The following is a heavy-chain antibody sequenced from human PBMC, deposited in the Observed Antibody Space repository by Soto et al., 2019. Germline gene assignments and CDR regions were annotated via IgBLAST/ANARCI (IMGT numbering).Heavy chain of an antibody. D-gene: IGHD4-17*01. Sequence: EVQLLESGGGLVQPGGSLRLSCAASGFTFSSYAMNWVRQAPGKGLEWVAAISGRGGGTYSEDSAKGRFTITSDQSKNTLYLQMNSLRAEDTAVYYCSKVGWDTMTTVTRGYFEHWGQGTLVTVSS. V-gene: IGHV3-23*01. J-gene: IGHJ4*02. CDR1: GFTFSSYA. CDR3: SKVGWDTMTTVTRGYFEH. CDR2: ISGRGGGT.